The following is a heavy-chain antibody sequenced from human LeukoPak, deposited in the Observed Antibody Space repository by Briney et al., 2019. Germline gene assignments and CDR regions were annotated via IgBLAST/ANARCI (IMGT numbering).Heavy chain of an antibody. CDR3: VKGVVMVYAATFDS. CDR2: ISSNGGTT. Sequence: GGSLRVSCSASGFTFSFYAMHWVRQAPGKGLEYVSAISSNGGTTDYADSVKGRFTISRDNSKNTLYLQMRSLRAEDTAVYYCVKGVVMVYAATFDSWGQGTLVTVSS. J-gene: IGHJ4*02. D-gene: IGHD2-8*01. CDR1: GFTFSFYA. V-gene: IGHV3-64D*09.